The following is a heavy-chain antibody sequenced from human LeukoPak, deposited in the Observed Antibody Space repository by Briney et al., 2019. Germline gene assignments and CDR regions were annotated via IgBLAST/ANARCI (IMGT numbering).Heavy chain of an antibody. CDR2: TFYRSKWYN. CDR3: ARGSNYGSGSYLFDY. D-gene: IGHD3-10*01. J-gene: IGHJ4*02. Sequence: SQTLSLTCAISGDSVSSNSAAWSWIRQSPSRGLEWLGRTFYRSKWYNDYATSVKSRIIINPDTSKNQLSLQVNSVIPEDTAVYYCARGSNYGSGSYLFDYWGQGTLVTVSS. V-gene: IGHV6-1*01. CDR1: GDSVSSNSAA.